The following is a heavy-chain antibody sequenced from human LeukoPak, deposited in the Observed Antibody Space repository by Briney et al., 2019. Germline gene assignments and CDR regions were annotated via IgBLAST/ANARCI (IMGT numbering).Heavy chain of an antibody. CDR2: ISSSSSYI. V-gene: IGHV3-21*04. Sequence: GGSLRLSCAASGFTFSSYSMNWVRQAPGKGLEWVSSISSSSSYIYYADSVKGRFTISRDNAKNSLYLQMSSLRAEDTAVYYCAREGSSFIAAAGTFGDYWGQGALVTVSS. D-gene: IGHD6-13*01. CDR1: GFTFSSYS. J-gene: IGHJ4*02. CDR3: AREGSSFIAAAGTFGDY.